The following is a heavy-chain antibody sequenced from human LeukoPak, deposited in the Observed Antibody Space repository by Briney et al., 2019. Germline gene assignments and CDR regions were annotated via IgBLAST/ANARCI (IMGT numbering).Heavy chain of an antibody. J-gene: IGHJ4*02. CDR3: ARGPLVYSYLYYFDY. CDR2: INHSGST. CDR1: GGSFSSFS. V-gene: IGHV4-34*01. Sequence: NLSLTCAVYGGSFSSFSWSWIRQPPGKGLEWIGDINHSGSTNYNPSLKSRVTISVDTSKNQFSLKLSSVTAADTAVYYCARGPLVYSYLYYFDYWGQGTLVTVSS. D-gene: IGHD5-18*01.